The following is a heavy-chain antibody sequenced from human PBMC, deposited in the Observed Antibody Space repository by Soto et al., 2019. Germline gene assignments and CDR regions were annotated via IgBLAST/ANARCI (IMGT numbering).Heavy chain of an antibody. V-gene: IGHV3-73*02. Sequence: EVQLVESGGGLVQPGESLKLSCAASGFTFSRSAIHWVRQASGKGLEWVGRIRNRANSYATTYAASLEGRITISRDDSKDTAFLQINSLKIEDTAIYYCITDLGEFSGHYFDYCGQGTQVTVSS. CDR3: ITDLGEFSGHYFDY. D-gene: IGHD3-10*01. CDR1: GFTFSRSA. J-gene: IGHJ4*02. CDR2: IRNRANSYAT.